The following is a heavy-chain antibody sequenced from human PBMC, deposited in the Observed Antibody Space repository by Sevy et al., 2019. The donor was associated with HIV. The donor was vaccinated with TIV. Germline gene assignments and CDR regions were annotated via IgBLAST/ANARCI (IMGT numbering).Heavy chain of an antibody. V-gene: IGHV4-61*02. J-gene: IGHJ4*02. CDR3: ARDGSSGIQWFDY. CDR1: GGSIRSGRNY. Sequence: SETLSLTCTVSGGSIRSGRNYWNWIRQPAGKGLEWIGRIYISGGTNYNPSLKSRVTISLDTSKKQFSLKLTSVTAADTAVYYCARDGSSGIQWFDYWGQGILVTVSS. CDR2: IYISGGT. D-gene: IGHD6-25*01.